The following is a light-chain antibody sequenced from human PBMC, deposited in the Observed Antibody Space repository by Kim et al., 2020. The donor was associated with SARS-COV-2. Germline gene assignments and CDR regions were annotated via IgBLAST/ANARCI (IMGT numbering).Light chain of an antibody. CDR2: DVS. V-gene: IGLV2-14*03. CDR3: SSYTSSSRVV. CDR1: SSDVGGYNY. J-gene: IGLJ2*01. Sequence: GQSITISCTGTSSDVGGYNYVSWYQQHPGKAPKLMIYDVSNRPSGVPNRFSGSKSGNTASLTISGLQAEDEADYYCSSYTSSSRVVFGGGTQLTVL.